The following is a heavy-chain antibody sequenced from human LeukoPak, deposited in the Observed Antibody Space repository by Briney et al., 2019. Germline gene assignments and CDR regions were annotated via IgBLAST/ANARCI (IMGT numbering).Heavy chain of an antibody. CDR1: GYTFTSYG. V-gene: IGHV1-18*01. D-gene: IGHD3-22*01. Sequence: GASVKVSCKASGYTFTSYGISWVRQAPGQGLEWMGWISAYNGNTNYAQKLQGRVTMTTDTSTSTAYMELRSLRSDDTAVYYCAREKYYYDSSGYDYWGQGTLVTVSS. J-gene: IGHJ4*02. CDR3: AREKYYYDSSGYDY. CDR2: ISAYNGNT.